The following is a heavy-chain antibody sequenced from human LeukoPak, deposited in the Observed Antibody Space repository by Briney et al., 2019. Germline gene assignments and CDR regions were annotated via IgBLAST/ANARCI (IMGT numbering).Heavy chain of an antibody. J-gene: IGHJ4*02. CDR3: ARAYGSRIAAAGIATASFDY. CDR1: GGTFSSYA. D-gene: IGHD6-13*01. V-gene: IGHV1-69*13. CDR2: IIPIFGTA. Sequence: GASVKVSCKASGGTFSSYAISWVRQAPGQGLEWMGGIIPIFGTANYAQKFQGRVTITADESTSTAYMELSSLRSEDTAVYYCARAYGSRIAAAGIATASFDYWGQGTLVTVSS.